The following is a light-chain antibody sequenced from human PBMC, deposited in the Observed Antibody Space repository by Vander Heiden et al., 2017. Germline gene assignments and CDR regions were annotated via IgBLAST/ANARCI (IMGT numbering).Light chain of an antibody. J-gene: IGLJ2*01. V-gene: IGLV1-44*01. CDR3: AAWDDSLNAVV. CDR2: RKN. CDR1: NSNIGSNT. Sequence: QSVLTQPPSASGTPGQRVTISCSGSNSNIGSNTVHWYQQLPGTAPKLLMYRKNQRPSGVPDRFSGSKSGTSASLAISGLQSEDEADYYCAAWDDSLNAVVFGGGTKLTVL.